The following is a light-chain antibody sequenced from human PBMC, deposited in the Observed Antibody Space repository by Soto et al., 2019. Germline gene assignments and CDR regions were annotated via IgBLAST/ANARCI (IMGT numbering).Light chain of an antibody. CDR3: SSFTSNNTYV. CDR2: EVS. CDR1: SSDVGGFHY. J-gene: IGLJ1*01. Sequence: QSALTQPASVSGSPGQSITISCTGTSSDVGGFHYVSWYQQHPGKAPKLMIYEVSNRPSGVSNRFSGSKSGNTASLTISGFQAEDEADYYCSSFTSNNTYVFGTGTKLTVL. V-gene: IGLV2-14*01.